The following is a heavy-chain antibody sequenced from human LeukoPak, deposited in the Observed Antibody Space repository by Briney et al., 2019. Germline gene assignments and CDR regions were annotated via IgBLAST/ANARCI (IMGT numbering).Heavy chain of an antibody. V-gene: IGHV5-51*01. Sequence: GESLKISCNVSGYGFTSNWIGWVRQMPGKGLEWMGIIYPGDSDTKYSPSFQGQVTMSADKSISTAHLQWRSLKASDSAMYYCARLARDIVVVGTATHWYFDLWGRGTLVTVSS. CDR1: GYGFTSNW. D-gene: IGHD2-15*01. J-gene: IGHJ2*01. CDR2: IYPGDSDT. CDR3: ARLARDIVVVGTATHWYFDL.